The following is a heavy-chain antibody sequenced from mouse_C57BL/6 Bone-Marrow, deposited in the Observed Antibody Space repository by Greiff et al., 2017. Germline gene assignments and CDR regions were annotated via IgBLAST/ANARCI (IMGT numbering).Heavy chain of an antibody. J-gene: IGHJ1*03. CDR3: ARCVSEYGHFDV. V-gene: IGHV5-6*01. Sequence: EVQLLESGGDLVKPGGSLKLSCAASGFTFSSYGMSWVRQTPDKGLEWIANISSGGSYTYYPESVKGRVTLTRDNATNTTYLQLSSLKSEDTAMYYCARCVSEYGHFDVWGTGTLVTVSA. CDR2: ISSGGSYT. CDR1: GFTFSSYG. D-gene: IGHD1-1*01.